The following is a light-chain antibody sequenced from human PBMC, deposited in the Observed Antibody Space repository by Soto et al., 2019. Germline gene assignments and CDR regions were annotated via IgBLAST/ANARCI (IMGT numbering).Light chain of an antibody. V-gene: IGKV3-20*01. J-gene: IGKJ1*01. CDR2: GAS. CDR3: QQYGSSSWT. CDR1: QSVRSN. Sequence: EIVMTQSPVTLSVSPGERATLSCMASQSVRSNLAWYQQKPGQAPRLLIYGASSRATGIPDRFSGSGSGTEFTLTISRLEPEDFAVYYCQQYGSSSWTFGQGTKVDIK.